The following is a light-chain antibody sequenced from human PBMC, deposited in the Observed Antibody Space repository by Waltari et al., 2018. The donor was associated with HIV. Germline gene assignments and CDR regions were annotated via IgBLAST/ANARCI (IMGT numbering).Light chain of an antibody. V-gene: IGLV3-25*03. J-gene: IGLJ1*01. CDR1: TLSSKY. CDR3: QSADHSDSCV. CDR2: KDA. Sequence: SYELTQPPSVSVSPGQTARIPCSGDTLSSKYTSWYQHKPGQAPMLVLFKDAERPAGIPERFSGSISGTTVTLTISEVQTEDEADYYCQSADHSDSCVFGTGTTLTVL.